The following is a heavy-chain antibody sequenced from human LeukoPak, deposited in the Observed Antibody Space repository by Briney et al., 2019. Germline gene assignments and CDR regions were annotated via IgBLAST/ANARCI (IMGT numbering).Heavy chain of an antibody. CDR3: ATGPPSQYCSSTSCYYNYFDY. V-gene: IGHV1-24*01. CDR2: FDPEDGET. CDR1: GYTLTELS. J-gene: IGHJ4*02. D-gene: IGHD2-2*01. Sequence: ASVKVSCKVSGYTLTELSMHWVRQAPGKGLEWMGGFDPEDGETIYAQKFQGRVTMTEDTSTATAYMELSSLRSEDTAVYYCATGPPSQYCSSTSCYYNYFDYWGQGTLVTVSS.